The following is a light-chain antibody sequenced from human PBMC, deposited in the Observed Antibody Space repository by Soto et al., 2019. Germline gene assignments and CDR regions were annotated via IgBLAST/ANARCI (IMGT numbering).Light chain of an antibody. Sequence: DIQMTQSPSSLSASVGDRVTITCRASQSISNYLNWYQQKPGKAPKLLIYAASSLQSGVPSRFSGRGSGTEFTLTISSLQSQDFATYSCQQSYTSLFTFGPGTNVDIK. CDR3: QQSYTSLFT. CDR1: QSISNY. CDR2: AAS. V-gene: IGKV1-39*01. J-gene: IGKJ3*01.